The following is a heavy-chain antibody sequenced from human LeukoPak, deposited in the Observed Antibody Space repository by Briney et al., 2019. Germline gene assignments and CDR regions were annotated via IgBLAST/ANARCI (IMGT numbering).Heavy chain of an antibody. Sequence: SETLSLTCTVSGVSISSGSYYWGWLRQPAGQGLEWIGRIYAAGSTNYNPSGPSFTNYNPSIKRRLTISVDSATNPFPLPLASLTAADTVVYYCARVVLDSSAWPFDCWGQRTLVTVSS. CDR1: GVSISSGSYY. V-gene: IGHV4-61*02. J-gene: IGHJ4*02. D-gene: IGHD6-19*01. CDR3: ARVVLDSSAWPFDC. CDR2: IYAAGSTNYNPSGPSFT.